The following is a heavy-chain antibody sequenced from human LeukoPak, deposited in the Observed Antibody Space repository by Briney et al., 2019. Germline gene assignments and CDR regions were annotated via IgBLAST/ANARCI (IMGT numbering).Heavy chain of an antibody. D-gene: IGHD5-18*01. J-gene: IGHJ4*02. CDR1: GFTFSSYA. Sequence: GGSLRLSCAASGFTFSSYAMSWVRQAPGKGLEWVSAISGSGGSTYYADSVKGRFTISRDNSKNTLYLQMNSLRAEDTAVYYCAEDKAGGYSYGYLIDYWGQGTLVTVSS. CDR2: ISGSGGST. CDR3: AEDKAGGYSYGYLIDY. V-gene: IGHV3-23*01.